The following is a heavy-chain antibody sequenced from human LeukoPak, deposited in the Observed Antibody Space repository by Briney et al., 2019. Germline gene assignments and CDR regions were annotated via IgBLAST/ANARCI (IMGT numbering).Heavy chain of an antibody. J-gene: IGHJ4*02. V-gene: IGHV1-2*02. CDR3: ARNSSSSACMDY. Sequence: ASVKVSCKASVYTFTGYYMHWVRPAPGQGLEWMGWINPNSGGTNYAQKFQGRVTMTRDTSISTAYMELSRLRSDDTAVYYCARNSSSSACMDYWGQGTLVTVSS. CDR1: VYTFTGYY. CDR2: INPNSGGT. D-gene: IGHD6-6*01.